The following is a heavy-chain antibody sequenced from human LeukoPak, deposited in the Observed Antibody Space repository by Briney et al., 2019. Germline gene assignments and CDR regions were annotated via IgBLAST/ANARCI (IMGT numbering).Heavy chain of an antibody. CDR1: GGSIHTYN. Sequence: PSETLSLTCTVSGGSIHTYNWMWIRQPAGKGLEFIGRNNFAGRGYYNPSPKSRVTISVDSPRNQFPLELTSVTAADTAVYYCARDRQHSYGSDLDHWGQGILVTVSS. CDR3: ARDRQHSYGSDLDH. J-gene: IGHJ4*02. V-gene: IGHV4-4*07. CDR2: NNFAGRG. D-gene: IGHD5-18*01.